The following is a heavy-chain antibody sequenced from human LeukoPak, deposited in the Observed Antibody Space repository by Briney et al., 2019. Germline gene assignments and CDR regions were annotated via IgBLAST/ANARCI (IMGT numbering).Heavy chain of an antibody. V-gene: IGHV1-2*04. D-gene: IGHD6-13*01. J-gene: IGHJ5*02. CDR3: ARGEGQQLGWIEGNWFDP. Sequence: AASVKVSCKASGYTFTGYYMHWVRQAPGQGLEWMGWINPNSGGTNYAQKFQGWVTMTRDTSISTAYMELSRLRSDDTAVYYCARGEGQQLGWIEGNWFDPWGQGTLVTVSS. CDR2: INPNSGGT. CDR1: GYTFTGYY.